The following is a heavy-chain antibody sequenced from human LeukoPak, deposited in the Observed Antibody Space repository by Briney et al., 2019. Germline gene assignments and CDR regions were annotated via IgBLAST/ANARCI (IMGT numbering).Heavy chain of an antibody. CDR1: GYTLTGYY. Sequence: GSSVKVSCKASGYTLTGYYMHWVGQARGRGLEWMGWIHPNSGGTNYAQKFQGRVTMTRDTSISTAYMELSRLRSDDTAVYYCARDLDSSGYYYWYFDLWGRGTLVTVSS. V-gene: IGHV1-2*02. J-gene: IGHJ2*01. CDR2: IHPNSGGT. D-gene: IGHD3-22*01. CDR3: ARDLDSSGYYYWYFDL.